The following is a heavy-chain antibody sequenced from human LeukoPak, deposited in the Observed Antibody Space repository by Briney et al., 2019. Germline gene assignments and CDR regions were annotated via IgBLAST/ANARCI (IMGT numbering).Heavy chain of an antibody. CDR2: IYYSGTT. CDR3: ARGGVAAKYYFDY. Sequence: SETLSLTCTVSGGSISPLYWGWIRQPPGKGLEFIGYIYYSGTTNLNPSLRSRLTLSVDTSKNQFSLKLSSVTAADTAMYYCARGGVAAKYYFDYWGLGTLVTVSS. D-gene: IGHD3-10*01. J-gene: IGHJ4*02. CDR1: GGSISPLY. V-gene: IGHV4-59*11.